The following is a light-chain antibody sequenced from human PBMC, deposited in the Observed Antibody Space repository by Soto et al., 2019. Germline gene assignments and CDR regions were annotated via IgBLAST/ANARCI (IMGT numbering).Light chain of an antibody. CDR1: QSVSSY. CDR3: QQRSNWPWT. V-gene: IGKV3-11*01. Sequence: EIVMTHSPGTLSLSPGERATLSCRASQSVSSYLAWYQQKPGQAPRLLIYDASNRATGIPARFSGSGSGTDFTLTISSLEPEDFAVYYRQQRSNWPWTFGQGTKVDIK. CDR2: DAS. J-gene: IGKJ1*01.